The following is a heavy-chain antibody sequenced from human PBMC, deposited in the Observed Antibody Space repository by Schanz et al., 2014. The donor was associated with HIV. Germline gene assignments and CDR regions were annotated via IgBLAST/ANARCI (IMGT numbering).Heavy chain of an antibody. CDR2: TSYDGTNK. CDR1: GFPFNSYG. CDR3: VKGERIGYRIEVTGPTFDY. Sequence: QVQLVESGGGVVQPGRSLKLSCVASGFPFNSYGMHWVRQAPGKGLEWVAVTSYDGTNKKFAGSVKDRFTISRDNAKNTLYVQIRSLRNEDTAVYYCVKGERIGYRIEVTGPTFDYWGQGTLVTVSS. J-gene: IGHJ4*02. V-gene: IGHV3-30*18. D-gene: IGHD3-22*01.